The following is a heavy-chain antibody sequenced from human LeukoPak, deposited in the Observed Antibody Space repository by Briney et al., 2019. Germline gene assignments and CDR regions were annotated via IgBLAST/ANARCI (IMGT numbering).Heavy chain of an antibody. D-gene: IGHD1-1*01. Sequence: SETLSLTCAVSGDSISTNCWTWIRQPAGKGLEWIAYIYYRGSTNYNPSLKSRVTISVDTSKNQFSLKLSSVTAADTAVYYCARRTTGTGPFDYWGQGTLVTVSS. J-gene: IGHJ4*02. CDR1: GDSISTNC. V-gene: IGHV4-59*08. CDR3: ARRTTGTGPFDY. CDR2: IYYRGST.